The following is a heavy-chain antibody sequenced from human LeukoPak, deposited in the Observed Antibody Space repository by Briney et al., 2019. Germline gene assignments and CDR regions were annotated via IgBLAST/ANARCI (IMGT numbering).Heavy chain of an antibody. J-gene: IGHJ6*02. CDR3: ARGGEIYSGYRSYYYYYGMDV. Sequence: GASVKVSCKASGYTFTSYYMHWVRQAPGQGLEWMGIINPSGGSTSYAQKFQGRVTMTRDTSTSTVYMELSSLRSDDTAVYYCARGGEIYSGYRSYYYYYGMDVWGQGTTVTVSS. CDR2: INPSGGST. V-gene: IGHV1-46*01. D-gene: IGHD5-12*01. CDR1: GYTFTSYY.